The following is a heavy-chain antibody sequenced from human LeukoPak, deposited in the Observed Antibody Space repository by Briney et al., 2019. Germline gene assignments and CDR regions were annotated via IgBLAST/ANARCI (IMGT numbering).Heavy chain of an antibody. J-gene: IGHJ4*02. CDR3: ARGPYYYDSSGYYSLFDY. D-gene: IGHD3-22*01. CDR2: MNPNSGNT. Sequence: ASVKVSCKASGYTFTSYDINWVRPATGQGLEWMGWMNPNSGNTGYAQKFQGRVTMTRNTSISTAYMELSSLRSEDTAMYYCARGPYYYDSSGYYSLFDYWGQGTLVTVSS. V-gene: IGHV1-8*01. CDR1: GYTFTSYD.